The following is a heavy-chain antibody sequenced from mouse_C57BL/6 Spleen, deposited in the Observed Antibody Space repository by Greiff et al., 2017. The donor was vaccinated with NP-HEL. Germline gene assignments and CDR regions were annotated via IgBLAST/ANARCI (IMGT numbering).Heavy chain of an antibody. CDR1: GFTFSNSW. V-gene: IGHV6-3*01. D-gene: IGHD1-1*01. CDR2: IRLKSDNYAT. J-gene: IGHJ4*01. CDR3: TGYGDAMDY. Sequence: EVKLVESGGGLVQPGGSMKLSCVASGFTFSNSWMNWVRQSPEKGLEWVAQIRLKSDNYATHYAESVKGRFTISRDDSNSSVYLQMNNLSAEDTGIYYCTGYGDAMDYWGQGTSVTVSS.